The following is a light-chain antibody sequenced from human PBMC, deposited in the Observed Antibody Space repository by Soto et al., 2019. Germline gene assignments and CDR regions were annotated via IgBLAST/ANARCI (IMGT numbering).Light chain of an antibody. CDR3: QQYNNWPRT. J-gene: IGKJ1*01. CDR1: QSVSSN. V-gene: IGKV3-15*01. Sequence: EIVMTQSPATLSVSPGERATLSCRASQSVSSNLAWYQQKPGQAPRLLIYGASTRATGIPARFSGSGSGTEFNLTISSLQSEDFAVYYGQQYNNWPRTFGKGTKV. CDR2: GAS.